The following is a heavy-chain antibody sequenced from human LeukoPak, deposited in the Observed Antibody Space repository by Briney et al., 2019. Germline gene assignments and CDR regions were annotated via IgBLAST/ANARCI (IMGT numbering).Heavy chain of an antibody. Sequence: SGPTLVNPTQTLTLACTFSGFSLSTGGMCVSWIRQPPGKALEWLARIDWDDDKYYSTSLKTRLTISKDTSKNQVVLTMTNMDPVDTATYYCARISLGVFHGLDVWGQGTTVTVSS. D-gene: IGHD3-16*01. CDR3: ARISLGVFHGLDV. CDR1: GFSLSTGGMC. J-gene: IGHJ6*02. V-gene: IGHV2-70*11. CDR2: IDWDDDK.